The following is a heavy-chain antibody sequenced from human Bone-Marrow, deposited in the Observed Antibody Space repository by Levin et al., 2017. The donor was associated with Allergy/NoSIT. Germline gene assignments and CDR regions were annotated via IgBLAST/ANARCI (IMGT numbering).Heavy chain of an antibody. CDR3: AKDICSSTSCYVSYYYGMDV. D-gene: IGHD2-2*01. J-gene: IGHJ6*02. V-gene: IGHV3-23*01. CDR1: GFTFSSYA. CDR2: ISGSGGST. Sequence: GGSLRLSCAASGFTFSSYAMSWVRQAPGKGLEWVSAISGSGGSTYYADSVKGRFTISRDNSKNTLYLQMNSLRAEDTAVYYCAKDICSSTSCYVSYYYGMDVWGQGTTVTVSS.